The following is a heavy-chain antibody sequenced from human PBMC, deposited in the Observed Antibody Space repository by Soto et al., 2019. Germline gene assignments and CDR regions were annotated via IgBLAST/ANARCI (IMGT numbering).Heavy chain of an antibody. CDR2: IYYSGST. V-gene: IGHV4-31*03. Sequence: QVQLQESGPGLVKPSQTLSLTCTVSGGSISSGGYYWSWIRQHPGKGLEWIGYIYYSGSTYYNPSRKSRVTISVDTSKNQFTLKLSSVTAADTAVYYCARGKVVATTDYWGQGTLVTVSS. CDR1: GGSISSGGYY. CDR3: ARGKVVATTDY. D-gene: IGHD1-26*01. J-gene: IGHJ4*02.